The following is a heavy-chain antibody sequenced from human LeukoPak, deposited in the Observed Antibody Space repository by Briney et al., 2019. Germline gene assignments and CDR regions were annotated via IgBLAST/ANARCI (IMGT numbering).Heavy chain of an antibody. CDR3: ARDRLGPSFSVSHFDL. D-gene: IGHD3-3*02. CDR2: INYNGAIT. CDR1: GFTFVDYG. V-gene: IGHV3-20*04. J-gene: IGHJ4*02. Sequence: GGSLRLSCATSGFTFVDYGLSWVRRAPGKGLEWLCAINYNGAITDYADSVKGRFTISRDNAKNSLYLRMDSLRAEDTALYYCARDRLGPSFSVSHFDLWGQGTLVSVSS.